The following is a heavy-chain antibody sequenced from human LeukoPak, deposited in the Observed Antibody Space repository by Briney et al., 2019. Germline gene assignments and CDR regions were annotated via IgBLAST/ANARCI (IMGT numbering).Heavy chain of an antibody. Sequence: SETLSLTCGVYGGSFTSYYWSWIRQPPGKGLEWIGEINHSGSTLYNPSLKSRVTMSVATSKNQFSLKLTSVTAADTAVYYCARSRPVSGSFRFDPWGQGTLVTVSS. D-gene: IGHD3-10*01. J-gene: IGHJ5*02. CDR3: ARSRPVSGSFRFDP. CDR2: INHSGST. CDR1: GGSFTSYY. V-gene: IGHV4-34*01.